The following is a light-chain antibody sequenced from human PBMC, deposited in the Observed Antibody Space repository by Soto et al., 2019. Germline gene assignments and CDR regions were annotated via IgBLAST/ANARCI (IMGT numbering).Light chain of an antibody. V-gene: IGKV1-8*01. CDR1: QGISSY. CDR3: QQYYSYPRNT. CDR2: AAS. Sequence: AIRMTQSPSSFSASTGDRVTITCRASQGISSYLAWYQQKPGKAPKLLIYAASTLQSGVPSRFSGSGSGTDFTLTISCLQSEDFATYYCQQYYSYPRNTFGQGTNLEIK. J-gene: IGKJ2*01.